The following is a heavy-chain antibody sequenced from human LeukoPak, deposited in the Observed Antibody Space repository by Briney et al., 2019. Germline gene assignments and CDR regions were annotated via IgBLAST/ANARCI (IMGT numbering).Heavy chain of an antibody. CDR3: ARSADKGSVDY. CDR1: EFTFSNYW. J-gene: IGHJ4*02. D-gene: IGHD2-15*01. CDR2: INEDGSEK. V-gene: IGHV3-7*03. Sequence: GGSLRLSCAASEFTFSNYWMSWVRQAPGKGLEWVANINEDGSEKYYVDSVKGRFTISRDNDKNSLYLQMNSLRAEDTAVYYCARSADKGSVDYWGQGTLVTVSS.